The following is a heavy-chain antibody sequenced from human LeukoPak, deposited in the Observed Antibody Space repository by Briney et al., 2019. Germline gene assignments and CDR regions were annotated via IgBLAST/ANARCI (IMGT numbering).Heavy chain of an antibody. J-gene: IGHJ4*02. Sequence: SETLSLTCTVSDDSITIYYWSWIRQPPGKGLEWIGYIDHTGITNYNPSLNSRVTISRDTSKNHFSLELSSATAADTAVYYCAMSITMIIVIVKRPPTIDYWGQGTLVTVSS. CDR1: DDSITIYY. CDR3: AMSITMIIVIVKRPPTIDY. D-gene: IGHD3-22*01. V-gene: IGHV4-59*01. CDR2: IDHTGIT.